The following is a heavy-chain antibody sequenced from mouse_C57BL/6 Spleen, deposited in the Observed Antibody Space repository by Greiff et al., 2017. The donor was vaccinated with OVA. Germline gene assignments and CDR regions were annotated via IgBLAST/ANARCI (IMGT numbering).Heavy chain of an antibody. CDR3: ARGTTVNVDY. CDR1: GYTFTSYW. V-gene: IGHV1-50*01. Sequence: QVQLKQPGAELVKPGASVKLSCKASGYTFTSYWMQWVKQRPGQGLEWIGEIDPSDSYTNYNQKFKGKATLTVDPSSSTAYMQLSSLTSEDSAVYDCARGTTVNVDYWGQGTTLTVSS. J-gene: IGHJ2*01. CDR2: IDPSDSYT. D-gene: IGHD1-1*01.